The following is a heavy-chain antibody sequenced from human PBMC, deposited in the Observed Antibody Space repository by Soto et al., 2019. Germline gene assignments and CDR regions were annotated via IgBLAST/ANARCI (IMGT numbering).Heavy chain of an antibody. CDR3: ARDLGSSSHYYYGMDV. CDR1: GFTFSSYS. Sequence: PGVSLRLSCAASGFTFSSYSMNWVRQAPGKGLEWVSSISSSSSYIYYADSVKGRFTISRDNAKNSLYLQMNSLRAEDTAVYYCARDLGSSSHYYYGMDVWGQGTTVTVSS. V-gene: IGHV3-21*01. J-gene: IGHJ6*02. CDR2: ISSSSSYI. D-gene: IGHD2-2*01.